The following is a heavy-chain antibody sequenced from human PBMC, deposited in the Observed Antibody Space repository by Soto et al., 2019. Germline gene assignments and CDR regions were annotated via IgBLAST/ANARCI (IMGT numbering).Heavy chain of an antibody. V-gene: IGHV3-30*18. CDR3: AKDLMGEQWLGVMHY. J-gene: IGHJ4*02. D-gene: IGHD6-19*01. CDR1: GFSFSDYG. Sequence: QVQLEESGGNVVQPGRSLRLSCAASGFSFSDYGMHWVRQAPGKGLESVALLSYDGDKEYYADSVKGRFTISRDNSKNTVFLQMNSLRPEDTAVYYCAKDLMGEQWLGVMHYWGQGTLVTVSS. CDR2: LSYDGDKE.